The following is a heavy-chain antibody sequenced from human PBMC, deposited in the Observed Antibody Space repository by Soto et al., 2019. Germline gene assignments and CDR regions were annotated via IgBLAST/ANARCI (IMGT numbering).Heavy chain of an antibody. V-gene: IGHV3-30*18. CDR1: GFTFSSYG. J-gene: IGHJ5*02. D-gene: IGHD4-17*01. Sequence: QVQLVESGGGVVQPGRSLRLSCAASGFTFSSYGMHWVRQAPGKGLEWVAVISYDGNNKYYADSVKGRFTISRDNFKNTLYLQLSSLRAEDTAVYYCAKDLLVNTVTTTGSWGQGTLVTVSS. CDR2: ISYDGNNK. CDR3: AKDLLVNTVTTTGS.